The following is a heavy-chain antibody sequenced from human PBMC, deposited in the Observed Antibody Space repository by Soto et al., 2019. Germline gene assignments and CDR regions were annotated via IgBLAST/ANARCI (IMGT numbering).Heavy chain of an antibody. CDR1: AFTLSASW. Sequence: GGSLRLSCAASAFTLSASWMHWVRQAPGKGLVWVSRINTDGSITSYADSVKGRFTNSKDNAKNTLYLQMNSLRAEDTAVYYCARVDISTGMVYWGQGTLVTVSS. CDR2: INTDGSIT. D-gene: IGHD3-3*02. V-gene: IGHV3-74*01. CDR3: ARVDISTGMVY. J-gene: IGHJ4*02.